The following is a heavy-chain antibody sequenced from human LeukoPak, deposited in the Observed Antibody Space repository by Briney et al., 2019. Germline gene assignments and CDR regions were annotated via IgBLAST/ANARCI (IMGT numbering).Heavy chain of an antibody. J-gene: IGHJ4*02. CDR3: ATRYSSSSIHPVRFDY. CDR2: IYYSGST. V-gene: IGHV4-31*03. D-gene: IGHD6-6*01. CDR1: GGSISSGGYY. Sequence: SQTLSLTCTVSGGSISSGGYYWSWIRQHPGKGLEWIGYIYYSGSTYYNPSLKSRVTISVNTSKNQFSLKLSSVTAADTAVYYCATRYSSSSIHPVRFDYWGQGTLVTVSS.